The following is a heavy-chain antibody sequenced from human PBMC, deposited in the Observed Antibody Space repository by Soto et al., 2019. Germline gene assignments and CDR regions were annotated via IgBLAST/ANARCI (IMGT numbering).Heavy chain of an antibody. CDR1: GFTFSSYW. CDR3: ASGGVAGSGTFYNDY. CDR2: INNDGSST. V-gene: IGHV3-74*01. J-gene: IGHJ4*02. Sequence: EVQLVESGGGLVQPGGSLRLSCAASGFTFSSYWMHWVRQAPGKGLVWVSRINNDGSSTSYADSVKGRLTISRDNAKNMLYLQVNSLRAEDTAVYYCASGGVAGSGTFYNDYWGRGTLVTVSS. D-gene: IGHD3-10*01.